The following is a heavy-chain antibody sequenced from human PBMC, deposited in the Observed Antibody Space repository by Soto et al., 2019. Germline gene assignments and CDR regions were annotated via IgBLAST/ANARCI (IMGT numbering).Heavy chain of an antibody. CDR1: GYTFTGYY. D-gene: IGHD2-21*01. CDR2: INPNSGGT. V-gene: IGHV1-2*02. J-gene: IGHJ5*01. Sequence: ASMKFSYKTSGYTFTGYYMHWVGQAPGQVLDCIGWINPNSGGTNYAQKFQGRVTMTRDTSISIAYMELSRLRSDDTAVYYCASDRLRCGSECYSEVCYDTWGDG. CDR3: ASDRLRCGSECYSEVCYDT.